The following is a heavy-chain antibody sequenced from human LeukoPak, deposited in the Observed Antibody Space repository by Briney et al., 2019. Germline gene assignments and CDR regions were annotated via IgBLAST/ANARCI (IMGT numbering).Heavy chain of an antibody. CDR1: GFTFSSYA. CDR3: AKGTTYYYDSSGSEGFDY. Sequence: PGGSLRLSCAASGFTFSSYAMSWVRQAPGKGLEWVSAISGSGGSTYYADSVKGRFTISRDNSNNTLYLQMNSLRAEDTAVYYCAKGTTYYYDSSGSEGFDYWGQGTLVTVSS. D-gene: IGHD3-22*01. J-gene: IGHJ4*02. V-gene: IGHV3-23*01. CDR2: ISGSGGST.